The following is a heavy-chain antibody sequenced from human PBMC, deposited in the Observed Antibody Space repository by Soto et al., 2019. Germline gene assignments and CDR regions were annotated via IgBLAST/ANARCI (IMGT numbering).Heavy chain of an antibody. D-gene: IGHD6-13*01. CDR2: LYYSGNT. J-gene: IGHJ4*02. Sequence: PAETLSLTCTVSGGSLGNSSYYWGWIRQSQGKGLEWIGNLYYSGNTFYNPSLKSRATISVDTSKNQIYLPLSAVTAADTAIFYCASIAAPGTTHFDFWGQGTLVTVSS. CDR3: ASIAAPGTTHFDF. CDR1: GGSLGNSSYY. V-gene: IGHV4-39*01.